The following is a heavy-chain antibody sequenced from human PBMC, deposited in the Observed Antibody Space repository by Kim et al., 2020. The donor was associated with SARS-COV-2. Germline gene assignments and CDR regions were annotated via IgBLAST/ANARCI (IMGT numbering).Heavy chain of an antibody. J-gene: IGHJ4*02. D-gene: IGHD6-6*01. Sequence: ASVKVSCKASGYTFTDFYIHWVRQAPGQGLEWMGIIDPRNSWTQYAQRLQGRLTVTRDTSTSTVYMELSSLRSDDTAAYYCARDYIIAACKDDFDYWGQG. CDR3: ARDYIIAACKDDFDY. CDR2: IDPRNSWT. V-gene: IGHV1-46*01. CDR1: GYTFTDFY.